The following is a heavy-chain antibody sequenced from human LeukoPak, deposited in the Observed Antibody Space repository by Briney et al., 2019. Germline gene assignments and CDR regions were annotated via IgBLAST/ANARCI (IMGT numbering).Heavy chain of an antibody. Sequence: GGSLRLSCAASGFTFSSYWMSWVRQAPGKGLEWVANIKQDGSEKYYVDSVKGRFTISRDNAKNSLYLQINSLRAEDTAVYYCARDYPKQWLSSDYWGQGTLVTVSS. CDR2: IKQDGSEK. J-gene: IGHJ4*02. D-gene: IGHD6-19*01. CDR1: GFTFSSYW. V-gene: IGHV3-7*03. CDR3: ARDYPKQWLSSDY.